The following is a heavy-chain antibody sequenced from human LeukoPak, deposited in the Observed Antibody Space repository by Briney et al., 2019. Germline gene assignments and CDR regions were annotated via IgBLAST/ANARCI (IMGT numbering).Heavy chain of an antibody. V-gene: IGHV4-4*07. Sequence: PSETLSLTCTVSGGSISTYYWSWIRQSAGKGLEWIGRIYTSGSTNYNPSLKSRVTMSVDTSKNQFSLKLSYVTAADTAVYYCARLFWSGQAYDYWGQGALVTVSS. CDR2: IYTSGST. D-gene: IGHD3-3*01. CDR3: ARLFWSGQAYDY. J-gene: IGHJ4*02. CDR1: GGSISTYY.